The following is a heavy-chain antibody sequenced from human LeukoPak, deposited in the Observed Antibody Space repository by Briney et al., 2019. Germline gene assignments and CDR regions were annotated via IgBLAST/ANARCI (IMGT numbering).Heavy chain of an antibody. CDR3: AKEEDYGWFDP. J-gene: IGHJ5*02. Sequence: GGSLRLSCAASGFTFSSYEMNWVRQAPGKGLEWVSYISSSGSTIYYADSVKGRFTISRDNAKNSLYLQMNGLRAADTAVYYCAKEEDYGWFDPWGQGTLVTVSS. V-gene: IGHV3-48*03. D-gene: IGHD4-17*01. CDR2: ISSSGSTI. CDR1: GFTFSSYE.